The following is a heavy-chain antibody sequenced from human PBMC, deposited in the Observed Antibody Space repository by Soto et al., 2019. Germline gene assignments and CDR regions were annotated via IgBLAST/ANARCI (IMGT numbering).Heavy chain of an antibody. CDR2: IIPILGIA. D-gene: IGHD3-22*01. Sequence: SVKVSCKASGGTFSSYTISWVRQAPGQGLEWMGRIIPILGIANYAQKFQGRVTITADKSTSTAYMELSSLRSEDTAVYYWARMNYYDTSGYPFDYWGQGMMVTVSS. CDR1: GGTFSSYT. CDR3: ARMNYYDTSGYPFDY. V-gene: IGHV1-69*02. J-gene: IGHJ4*02.